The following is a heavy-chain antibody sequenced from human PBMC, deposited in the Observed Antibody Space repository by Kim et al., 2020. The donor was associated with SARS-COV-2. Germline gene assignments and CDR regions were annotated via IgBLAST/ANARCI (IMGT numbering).Heavy chain of an antibody. J-gene: IGHJ4*02. D-gene: IGHD3-10*01. V-gene: IGHV4-34*01. CDR3: AREDFGLGELFLDY. Sequence: SETLSLTCAVYGGSFSGYYWSWIRQPPGKGLEWIGEINHSGSTNYNPSLKSRVTISVDTSKNQFSLKLSSVTAADTAVYYCAREDFGLGELFLDYWGQGTLVTVSS. CDR2: INHSGST. CDR1: GGSFSGYY.